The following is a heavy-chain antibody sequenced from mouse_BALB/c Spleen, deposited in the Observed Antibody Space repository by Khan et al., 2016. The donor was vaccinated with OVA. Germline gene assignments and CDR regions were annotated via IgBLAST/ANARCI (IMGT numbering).Heavy chain of an antibody. CDR1: GYTFTDYY. V-gene: IGHV1-84*02. D-gene: IGHD2-3*01. J-gene: IGHJ3*01. CDR3: ARRGIYDGYYVGFAY. CDR2: IYPGSGNT. Sequence: QVQLQQSGPELVKPGASVKISCKASGYTFTDYYINWVKQKPGQGLEWIGWIYPGSGNTKYNEKFKGKATLTVDTSSSTAYLQLSSLTSEDTAVYFCARRGIYDGYYVGFAYWGQGTLVTVSA.